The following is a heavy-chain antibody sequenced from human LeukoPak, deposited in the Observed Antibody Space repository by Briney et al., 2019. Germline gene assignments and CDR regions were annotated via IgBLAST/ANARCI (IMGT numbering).Heavy chain of an antibody. Sequence: SETLSLTCTVSDGSISSGGYYWSWIRQHPGKGLEWIGYIYYSGSAYYNPSLKSRVSISVDTSKNQFSLKLSSVTAADTAVYYCARGQDIVVVPAVPDAFDIWGQGTMVTVSS. J-gene: IGHJ3*02. CDR1: DGSISSGGYY. CDR3: ARGQDIVVVPAVPDAFDI. V-gene: IGHV4-31*03. CDR2: IYYSGSA. D-gene: IGHD2-2*01.